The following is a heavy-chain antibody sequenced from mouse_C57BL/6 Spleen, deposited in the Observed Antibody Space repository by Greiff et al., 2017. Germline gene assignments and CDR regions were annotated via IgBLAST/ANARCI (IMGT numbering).Heavy chain of an antibody. CDR1: GFTFSSYG. D-gene: IGHD6-1*01. J-gene: IGHJ2*01. Sequence: EVQLVESGGDLVKPGGSLKLSCAASGFTFSSYGMSWVRQTPDKRLAWVATISNGGSYTYYPDSVKGRFTISRDNAKNTLYLQMSSLKSEDTAMYYCARQGGAWNYFDYWGQGTTLTVSS. V-gene: IGHV5-6*01. CDR2: ISNGGSYT. CDR3: ARQGGAWNYFDY.